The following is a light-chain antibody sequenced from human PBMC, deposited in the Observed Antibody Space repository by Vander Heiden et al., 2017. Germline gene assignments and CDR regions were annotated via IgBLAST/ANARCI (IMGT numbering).Light chain of an antibody. Sequence: QSALTQPPSVSGSPGQSVTISCTGTSSDVGNYNRVSRYQQAPGTAPKLLIYEVNDRPSGVPDRFSGSKSGNTASLTISGLQGEDEADYYCSSYTTSRTYVFGTGTHVTVL. CDR1: SSDVGNYNR. J-gene: IGLJ1*01. CDR3: SSYTTSRTYV. V-gene: IGLV2-18*02. CDR2: EVN.